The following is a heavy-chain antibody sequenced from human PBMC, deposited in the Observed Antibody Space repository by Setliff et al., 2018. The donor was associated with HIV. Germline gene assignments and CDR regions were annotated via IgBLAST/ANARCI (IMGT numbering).Heavy chain of an antibody. D-gene: IGHD3-10*01. CDR2: IHHTGST. CDR1: GGSISSGSYY. J-gene: IGHJ4*02. CDR3: ARVGYHGSGRYSFDY. Sequence: SETLSLTCTVSGGSISSGSYYWSWIRQPAGKGLEWIGFIHHTGSTVSNPSLKSRVTISADTSKNQFSLNLSSVTAAETAVYYCARVGYHGSGRYSFDYWGQGTLVTVSS. V-gene: IGHV4-61*10.